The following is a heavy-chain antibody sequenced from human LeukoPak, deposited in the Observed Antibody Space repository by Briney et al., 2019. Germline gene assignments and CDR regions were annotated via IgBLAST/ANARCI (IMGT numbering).Heavy chain of an antibody. V-gene: IGHV3-21*01. CDR2: ISSSSSYI. CDR3: SRCRGMSYARIAFDS. D-gene: IGHD2-2*01. J-gene: IGHJ4*02. CDR1: GFTFSNYS. Sequence: PGGSLRLSCAASGFTFSNYSMNWVRQAPGKGLEWVSSISSSSSYIYYAESVKGRFTISRDNGKNALYLLFHSMRDLDSAVYDVSRCRGMSYARIAFDSWGQGTLVTVSS.